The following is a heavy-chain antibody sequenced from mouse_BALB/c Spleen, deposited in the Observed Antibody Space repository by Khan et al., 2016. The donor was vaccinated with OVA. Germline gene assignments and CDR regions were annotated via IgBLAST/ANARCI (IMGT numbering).Heavy chain of an antibody. J-gene: IGHJ4*01. V-gene: IGHV2-6-1*01. CDR2: IWSDGST. CDR1: GFSLTNYG. CDR3: ARQPYYHYNIMDY. D-gene: IGHD2-10*01. Sequence: QVQLKQSGPGLVAPSQSLSITCTISGFSLTNYGVPWVRQPPGKGLEWLVVIWSDGSTTYISALKTRLTIIKDNSKSQVFLKMNSRQTDDAAMYFCARQPYYHYNIMDYWGQGTSVTGSS.